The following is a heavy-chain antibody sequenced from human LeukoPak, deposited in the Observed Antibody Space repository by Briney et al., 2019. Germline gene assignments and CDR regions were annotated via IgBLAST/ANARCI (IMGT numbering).Heavy chain of an antibody. CDR2: ISSNGGST. D-gene: IGHD5-18*01. J-gene: IGHJ4*02. CDR1: GFTFSSYA. V-gene: IGHV3-64*01. CDR3: ARGGYSYGYQSAVFNY. Sequence: GGSLRLSCAASGFTFSSYAMHWVRQAPGKGLEYVSAISSNGGSTYYANSVKGRFTISRDNSKNTLYLQMGSLRAEDMAVYYCARGGYSYGYQSAVFNYWGQGTLVTVPS.